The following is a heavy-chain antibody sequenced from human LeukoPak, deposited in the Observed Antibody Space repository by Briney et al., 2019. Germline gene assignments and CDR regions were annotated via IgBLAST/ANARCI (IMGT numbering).Heavy chain of an antibody. Sequence: GGSLRLSCAASGFTFRNYNMDWVRQAPGKGLEWISYISSDSTTIYYADSVKSRFTISRDNAKNSLYLQMNSLRAEDTAVYYCARDITELERLFDYWGQGTLVTVSS. CDR2: ISSDSTTI. J-gene: IGHJ4*02. CDR3: ARDITELERLFDY. D-gene: IGHD1-1*01. V-gene: IGHV3-48*01. CDR1: GFTFRNYN.